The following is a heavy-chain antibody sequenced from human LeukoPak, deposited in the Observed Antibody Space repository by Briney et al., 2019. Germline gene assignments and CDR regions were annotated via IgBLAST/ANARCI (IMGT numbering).Heavy chain of an antibody. CDR2: ISGSGGST. J-gene: IGHJ4*02. V-gene: IGHV3-23*01. CDR3: AKVGGYDSRYFDY. CDR1: GFTFSSYG. Sequence: GGSLRLSCAASGFTFSSYGMSWVRQAPGKGLEWVSAISGSGGSTYYADSVKGRFSISRDNSKNTLYLQMNSLRAEDTAVYYCAKVGGYDSRYFDYWGQGTLVTVSS. D-gene: IGHD5-12*01.